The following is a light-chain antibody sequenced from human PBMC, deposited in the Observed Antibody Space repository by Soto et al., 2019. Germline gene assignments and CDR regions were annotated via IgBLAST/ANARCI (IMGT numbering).Light chain of an antibody. V-gene: IGKV3-15*01. J-gene: IGKJ4*01. CDR1: QSVSSS. CDR2: GAS. CDR3: QQYNNWLT. Sequence: EIVLTQSPGTLSLSPGERATLSCRASQSVSSSYLAWYQHKPGQAPRLLIYGASTRATGLPARFSGSGSGTEFTLTISSLQSEDFAVYYCQQYNNWLTFGGGTKVEIK.